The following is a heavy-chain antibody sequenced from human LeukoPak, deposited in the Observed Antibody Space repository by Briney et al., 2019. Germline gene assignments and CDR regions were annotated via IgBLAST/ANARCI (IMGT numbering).Heavy chain of an antibody. V-gene: IGHV6-1*01. D-gene: IGHD3-10*01. CDR2: TYYRSKWNY. Sequence: SQTLSLTCTISGDSVSSNNAVWNWIRQSPSRGLEWLGKTYYRSKWNYDYAVSMKSRITINPDTSKNHFSLQLSSVTPEDTAVYYCARSVNSGCLDCWGQGVLVTVSS. CDR3: ARSVNSGCLDC. CDR1: GDSVSSNNAV. J-gene: IGHJ4*02.